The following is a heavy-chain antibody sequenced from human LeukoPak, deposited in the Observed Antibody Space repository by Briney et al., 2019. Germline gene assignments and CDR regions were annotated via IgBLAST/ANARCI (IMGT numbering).Heavy chain of an antibody. Sequence: SVKVSCKASGGTFSSYAISWVRQAPGQGLEWMGRIIPILGIANYAQKFQGRVTITADKSTSTAYMELSSLRSEDTAVYYCAREFSATTAYEYWGQGTLVTVSS. J-gene: IGHJ4*02. D-gene: IGHD1-14*01. V-gene: IGHV1-69*04. CDR2: IIPILGIA. CDR1: GGTFSSYA. CDR3: AREFSATTAYEY.